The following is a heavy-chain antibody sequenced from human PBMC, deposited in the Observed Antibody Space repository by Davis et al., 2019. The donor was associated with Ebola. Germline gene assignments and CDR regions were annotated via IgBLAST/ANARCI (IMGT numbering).Heavy chain of an antibody. CDR2: IYYSGST. V-gene: IGHV4-59*12. CDR1: GGSISSYY. CDR3: ARATYTSGWYGWNYYYYGMDV. Sequence: MPSETLSLTCTVSGGSISSYYWSWIRQPPGKGLEWIGYIYYSGSTNYNPSLKSRVTISVDTSKNQFSLKLSSVTAADTAVYYCARATYTSGWYGWNYYYYGMDVWGKGTTVTVSS. D-gene: IGHD6-19*01. J-gene: IGHJ6*04.